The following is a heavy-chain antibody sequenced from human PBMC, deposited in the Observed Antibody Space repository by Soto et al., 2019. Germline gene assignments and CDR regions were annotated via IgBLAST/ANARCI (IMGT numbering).Heavy chain of an antibody. D-gene: IGHD2-15*01. Sequence: SETLSLTCAVYGGSFSGYYWSWIRQPPGKGLEWIGEINHSGSTNYNPSLKSRVTISVDTSKNQFSLKLSSVTAADTAVYYCARGLRGIVVVVAATPGWFDPWGQGTLVTVSS. J-gene: IGHJ5*02. CDR3: ARGLRGIVVVVAATPGWFDP. CDR2: INHSGST. V-gene: IGHV4-34*01. CDR1: GGSFSGYY.